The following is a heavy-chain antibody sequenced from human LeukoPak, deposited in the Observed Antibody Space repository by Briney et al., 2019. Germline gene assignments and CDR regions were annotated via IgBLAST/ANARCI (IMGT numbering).Heavy chain of an antibody. CDR2: ISSSGTYM. D-gene: IGHD2-21*02. Sequence: GGSLRLSCAASGFTFSSYAMNWVRQAPGKGLEWVSYISSSGTYMYYADSLKGRFTISRDNARNSLFLQMHRLRVEDTAVYYCTRSPQFCGSDCYSDYWGQGTLVTVSS. CDR3: TRSPQFCGSDCYSDY. J-gene: IGHJ4*02. CDR1: GFTFSSYA. V-gene: IGHV3-21*01.